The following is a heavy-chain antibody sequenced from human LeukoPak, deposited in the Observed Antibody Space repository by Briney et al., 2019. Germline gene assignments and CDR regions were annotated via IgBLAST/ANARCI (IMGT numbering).Heavy chain of an antibody. CDR1: GGTFSSYA. V-gene: IGHV1-69*13. CDR2: IIPLFGTA. Sequence: GASVKVSCKASGGTFSSYAISWVRQAPGQGLEWMGGIIPLFGTADYIQKFQGRVTITADESTNTAYMELSSLRSEDTALYYCVRDRGGDYLYFQHWGQGTLVTVSS. D-gene: IGHD2-21*02. CDR3: VRDRGGDYLYFQH. J-gene: IGHJ1*01.